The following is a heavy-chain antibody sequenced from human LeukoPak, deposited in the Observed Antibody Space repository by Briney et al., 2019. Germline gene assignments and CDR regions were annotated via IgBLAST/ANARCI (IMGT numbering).Heavy chain of an antibody. CDR3: ARTLRTFNWFDP. D-gene: IGHD3-16*01. J-gene: IGHJ5*02. Sequence: GGSLRLSCGASGFTFSNYWMSWVRQAPGKGLEWVANMKEDGGEEYYVDSVKGRFTISRDNAKNSLYLQMNSLRAEDTAVYYCARTLRTFNWFDPWGQGTLVTVSS. V-gene: IGHV3-7*01. CDR2: MKEDGGEE. CDR1: GFTFSNYW.